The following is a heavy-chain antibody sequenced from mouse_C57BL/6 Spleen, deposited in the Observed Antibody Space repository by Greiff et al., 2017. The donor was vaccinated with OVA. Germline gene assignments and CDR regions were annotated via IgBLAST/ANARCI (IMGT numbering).Heavy chain of an antibody. CDR1: GFTFSDYG. CDR2: IRSGSSTI. Sequence: EVQRVESGGGLVKPGGSLKLSCAASGFTFSDYGMHWVRQAPEKGLEWVAYIRSGSSTIYYAETVKGRFPISRDNAKNTLLLQMASLRSEDTAMYYCARVLRRNAMCYWGQGTSVTVST. CDR3: ARVLRRNAMCY. J-gene: IGHJ4*01. V-gene: IGHV5-17*01. D-gene: IGHD2-4*01.